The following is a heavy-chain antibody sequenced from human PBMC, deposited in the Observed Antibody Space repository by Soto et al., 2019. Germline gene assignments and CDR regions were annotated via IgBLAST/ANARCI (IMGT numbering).Heavy chain of an antibody. CDR2: INTDGTTT. CDR3: AKDLSWGQCDY. Sequence: EVQLVESGGGLVQPGGSLRLSCAGSGFTFSNYWMHWVRQDPEKGLVWVSTINTDGTTTQYADSVKGRFTVTRDNAKNPLYLQMNSLRGEDTAVYFCAKDLSWGQCDYWGQGTLVTVSS. J-gene: IGHJ4*02. D-gene: IGHD3-16*01. CDR1: GFTFSNYW. V-gene: IGHV3-74*03.